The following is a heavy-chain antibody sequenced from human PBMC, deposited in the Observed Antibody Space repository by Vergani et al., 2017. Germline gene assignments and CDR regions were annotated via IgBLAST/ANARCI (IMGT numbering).Heavy chain of an antibody. CDR2: ISYDGTQK. CDR3: ATKSCGTPGCQIGYFRE. D-gene: IGHD1-1*01. J-gene: IGHJ1*01. Sequence: VQLVESGGGLVQPGGSLRLSCAASRFTFSSYWMSWVRQAPGKGLEWVAVISYDGTQKYYADSVKGRFTISRDNSKSTLYLQMNSLRTEDTAVYYCATKSCGTPGCQIGYFREWGQGTLVTVSS. V-gene: IGHV3-30*03. CDR1: RFTFSSYW.